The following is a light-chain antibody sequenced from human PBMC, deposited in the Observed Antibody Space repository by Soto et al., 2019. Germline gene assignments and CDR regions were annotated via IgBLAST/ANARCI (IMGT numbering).Light chain of an antibody. V-gene: IGKV1-27*01. CDR3: HKYNTAPFT. J-gene: IGKJ3*01. Sequence: DIQMPQSPSSLSASVGDRVTITCRASDTISVYLAWYQHKPGKVPERLIYASSILHSRVPSRFSGSRSDTEFTLTISSLQPEDVGTYYCHKYNTAPFTCGPGTKVEI. CDR2: ASS. CDR1: DTISVY.